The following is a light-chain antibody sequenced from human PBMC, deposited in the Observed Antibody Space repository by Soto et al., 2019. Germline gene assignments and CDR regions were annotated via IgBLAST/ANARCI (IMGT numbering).Light chain of an antibody. CDR2: KAS. CDR3: QQSSSYPVT. CDR1: QSISSW. V-gene: IGKV1-5*03. J-gene: IGKJ2*01. Sequence: DIQMTQSPSTLSASVGDRVTITCRASQSISSWLAWYQQKPGKAPNLLIYKASNLESGVPSRFSGSGSGTEFTLTISSLQPDDFATYYCQQSSSYPVTFGQGTKLEI.